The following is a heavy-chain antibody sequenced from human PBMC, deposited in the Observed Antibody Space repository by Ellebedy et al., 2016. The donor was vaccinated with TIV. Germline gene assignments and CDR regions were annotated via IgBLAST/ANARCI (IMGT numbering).Heavy chain of an antibody. J-gene: IGHJ4*02. CDR1: GGTFNYA. V-gene: IGHV1-69*05. CDR2: IIPFFGSA. CDR3: ARDGGPELHLGSYYLDS. Sequence: ASVKVSCKASGGTFNYAISWVRQAPGQGLEWMGGIIPFFGSANYAQKFQGRVTMTTDTSTSTAYMELKSLRSDDTAVYYCARDGGPELHLGSYYLDSWGQGTLVTVSS. D-gene: IGHD2-15*01.